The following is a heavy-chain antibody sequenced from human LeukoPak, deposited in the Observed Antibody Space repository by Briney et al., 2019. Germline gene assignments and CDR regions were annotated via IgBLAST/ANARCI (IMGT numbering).Heavy chain of an antibody. V-gene: IGHV3-33*01. CDR3: ARDQGTSVTAMVGGHFDY. J-gene: IGHJ4*02. D-gene: IGHD4-17*01. CDR1: GFTFRGNG. CDR2: IWYDGSNR. Sequence: GGSLRLSCAASGFTFRGNGMHWVRQAPGKGLEGVAIIWYDGSNRYYADSVKGRFTISRDNSKNTLFLQMNSLTAEDTAVYYCARDQGTSVTAMVGGHFDYWGPGTLVTVSS.